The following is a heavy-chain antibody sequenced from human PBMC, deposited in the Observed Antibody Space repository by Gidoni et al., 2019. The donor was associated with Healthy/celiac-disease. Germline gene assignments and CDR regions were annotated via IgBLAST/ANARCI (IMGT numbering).Heavy chain of an antibody. CDR1: GGSISSRSYY. V-gene: IGHV4-39*01. D-gene: IGHD2-15*01. Sequence: QLQLQESGPGLVKPSETLSLTCTVSGGSISSRSYYWGWIRQPPGKGLEWIGSIYYSGSTYYNPSLKSRVTISVDTSKNQFSLKLSSVTAADTAVYYCARPVVVVVAATRKYNWFDPWGQGTLVTVSS. CDR2: IYYSGST. J-gene: IGHJ5*02. CDR3: ARPVVVVVAATRKYNWFDP.